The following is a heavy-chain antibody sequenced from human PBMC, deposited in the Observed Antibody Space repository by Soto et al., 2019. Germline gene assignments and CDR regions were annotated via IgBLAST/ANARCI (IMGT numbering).Heavy chain of an antibody. D-gene: IGHD1-26*01. CDR2: IIPIFGTA. V-gene: IGHV1-69*13. CDR3: AGTTTDIVGATNNWFDP. J-gene: IGHJ5*02. CDR1: GGTFSSYA. Sequence: ASVKVSCKASGGTFSSYAISWVRQAPGQGLEWMGGIIPIFGTANYAQKFQGRVTITADESTSTAYMELSSLRSEDTAVYYCAGTTTDIVGATNNWFDPWGQGTLVTVSS.